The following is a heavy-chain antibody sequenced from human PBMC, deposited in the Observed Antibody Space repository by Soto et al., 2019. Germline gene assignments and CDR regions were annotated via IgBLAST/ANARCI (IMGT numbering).Heavy chain of an antibody. V-gene: IGHV4-34*01. J-gene: IGHJ6*02. CDR3: AIGSSVVVITFRYGMDV. D-gene: IGHD3-22*01. Sequence: PGKGLEWIGEINHSGSTNYNPSLKSRVTISVDTSKNQFSLKLSSVTAADTAVYYCAIGSSVVVITFRYGMDVWGQGTTVTVSS. CDR2: INHSGST.